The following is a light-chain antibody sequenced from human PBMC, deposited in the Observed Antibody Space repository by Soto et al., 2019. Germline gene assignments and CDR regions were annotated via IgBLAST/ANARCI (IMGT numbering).Light chain of an antibody. Sequence: QSALTQPPSASGSPGQSVTISCTGTSSDVGGYNYVSWYQQHPGKAPKLMIYEVSKRPSGVPDRFSGSKSGNTASLTVSGLQAEDEADYYSSSYAGSNSFGTGTKVTVL. V-gene: IGLV2-8*01. CDR1: SSDVGGYNY. CDR2: EVS. J-gene: IGLJ1*01. CDR3: SSYAGSNS.